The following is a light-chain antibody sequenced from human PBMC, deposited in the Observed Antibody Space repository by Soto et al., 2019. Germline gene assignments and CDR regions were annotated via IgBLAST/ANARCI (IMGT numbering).Light chain of an antibody. CDR2: SSF. Sequence: QSVLTQPPSASGTPGQRVTISCSGSSSNIGSNTVNWYQQLPGTAPKLLIYSSFQRPSGVPDRFSGSTSGTSASLAISGLQSEDEADSYCAAWDDSLTGPSYVFGTGTKVTVL. CDR3: AAWDDSLTGPSYV. CDR1: SSNIGSNT. J-gene: IGLJ1*01. V-gene: IGLV1-44*01.